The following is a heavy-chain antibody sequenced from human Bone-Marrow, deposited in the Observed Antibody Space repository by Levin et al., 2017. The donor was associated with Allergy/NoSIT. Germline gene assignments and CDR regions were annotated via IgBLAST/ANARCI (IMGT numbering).Heavy chain of an antibody. CDR3: ATDYAVAGTEGL. CDR2: VKSKRDGETI. CDR1: GFTFSNAW. D-gene: IGHD6-19*01. V-gene: IGHV3-15*01. J-gene: IGHJ3*01. Sequence: GESLKISCAASGFTFSNAWMTWVRQAPGKGLEWVGRVKSKRDGETIDYAAPVKDRFTISRDDSKNTMYLQMNSLKTEDTALYYCATDYAVAGTEGLWGQGTMVTVSS.